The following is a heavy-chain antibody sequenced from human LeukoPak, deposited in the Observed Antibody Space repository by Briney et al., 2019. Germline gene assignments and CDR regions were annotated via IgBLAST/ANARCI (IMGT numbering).Heavy chain of an antibody. V-gene: IGHV1-2*02. CDR3: ARGTKDILGPVDY. CDR2: IHPNTVVT. J-gene: IGHJ4*02. D-gene: IGHD1-26*01. CDR1: GYSFTDYY. Sequence: AGGYSFTDYYIHWVRQAPGQGLEWMGWIHPNTVVTNFDQKFQGRVTLTRDTSISTAYMELSRLRSDDTALYYCARGTKDILGPVDYWGQGTLVTVSS.